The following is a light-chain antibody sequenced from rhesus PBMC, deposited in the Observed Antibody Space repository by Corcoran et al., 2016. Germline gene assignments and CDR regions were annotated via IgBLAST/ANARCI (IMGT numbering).Light chain of an antibody. J-gene: IGKJ3*01. CDR1: ENVNSY. Sequence: DIQMTQSPSSLSASAGDRVTITCRASENVNSYVNWYQYKPGKAPKLLIYKAYTLQGGVPSRFSGSGSGTDYTFTIRSLQPEDVATYYCQHGYGTPFTFGPGTKLDIK. V-gene: IGKV1-74*01. CDR3: QHGYGTPFT. CDR2: KAY.